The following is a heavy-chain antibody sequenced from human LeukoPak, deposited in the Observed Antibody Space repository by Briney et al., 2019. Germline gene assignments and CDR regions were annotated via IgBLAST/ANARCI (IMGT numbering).Heavy chain of an antibody. Sequence: PGGSLRLSCEVAGFPFTLYNMNWVRQAPGKGLEWLSYISSSTNTIYYADSVKGRFTISRDNAKNLLYLQMNGLGAEDTAVYYCARELNGYGYYFFDYWGPGTLVTVSS. CDR3: ARELNGYGYYFFDY. J-gene: IGHJ4*02. CDR1: GFPFTLYN. V-gene: IGHV3-48*04. D-gene: IGHD3-16*01. CDR2: ISSSTNTI.